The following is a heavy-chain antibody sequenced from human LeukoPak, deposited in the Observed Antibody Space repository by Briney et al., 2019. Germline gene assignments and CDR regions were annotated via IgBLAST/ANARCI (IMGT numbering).Heavy chain of an antibody. V-gene: IGHV4-34*01. Sequence: SETLSLTCAVYGGSFSGYYWSWIRQPPGKGLEWIGEINNSGSTNYNPSLKSRVTISVDTSKNQFSLKLSSVTAADTAVYYCARGRRKITIFGVVIARPTYYFDYWGQGTLVTVSS. CDR2: INNSGST. CDR1: GGSFSGYY. J-gene: IGHJ4*02. D-gene: IGHD3-3*01. CDR3: ARGRRKITIFGVVIARPTYYFDY.